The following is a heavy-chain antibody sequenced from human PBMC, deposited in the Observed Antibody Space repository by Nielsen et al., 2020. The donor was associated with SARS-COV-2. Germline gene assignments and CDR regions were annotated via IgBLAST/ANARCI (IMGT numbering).Heavy chain of an antibody. CDR3: ARGRRSSSERYYYYYYMDV. CDR2: IYYSGST. Sequence: SETLSLTCTVSGGSISSYYWSWIRQPPGKGLEWIGYIYYSGSTNYNPSLKSRVTISVDTSKNQFSLKLSSVTAADTAVYYCARGRRSSSERYYYYYYMDVWGKGTTVTVSS. J-gene: IGHJ6*03. V-gene: IGHV4-59*12. D-gene: IGHD6-6*01. CDR1: GGSISSYY.